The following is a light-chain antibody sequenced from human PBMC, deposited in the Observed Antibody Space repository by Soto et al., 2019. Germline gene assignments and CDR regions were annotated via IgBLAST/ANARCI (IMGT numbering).Light chain of an antibody. CDR3: QQRSNWPLIT. J-gene: IGKJ5*01. CDR1: QSVSSY. Sequence: EIVLTQSPATLSLSPGERATLSCRASQSVSSYLAWYQQKPGQAPRLLIYDASNRATGIPARFIGSGSGTDFTLTISSLEPEDFAVYYWQQRSNWPLITFGQGTRLEIK. CDR2: DAS. V-gene: IGKV3-11*01.